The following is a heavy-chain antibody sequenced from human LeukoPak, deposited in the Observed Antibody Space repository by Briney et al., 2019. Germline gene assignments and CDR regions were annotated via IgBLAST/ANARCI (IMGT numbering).Heavy chain of an antibody. D-gene: IGHD2-15*01. J-gene: IGHJ2*01. V-gene: IGHV1-69*13. CDR2: IIPIFGTA. CDR3: ARDIVVVVAARGYFDL. CDR1: GGTFSSYT. Sequence: ASVTVSCTPSGGTFSSYTISWVRQTPGQGLEWMGGIIPIFGTANYAQKFQGRVTITADESTSTAYMELSSLRSEDTAVYYCARDIVVVVAARGYFDLWGRGTLVTVSS.